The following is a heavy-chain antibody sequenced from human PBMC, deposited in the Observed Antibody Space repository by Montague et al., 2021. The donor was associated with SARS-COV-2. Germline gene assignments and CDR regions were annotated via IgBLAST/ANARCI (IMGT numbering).Heavy chain of an antibody. V-gene: IGHV4-59*11. CDR3: ARAQNTCFIANCVNYFEV. J-gene: IGHJ4*02. CDR2: VHYTGST. D-gene: IGHD1-1*01. Sequence: SETLSLTCTVSAGSISSHYWSWIRQSPGKGLEWIGYVHYTGSTEYNPSLKPRVTLSLDTPRNHFSLKLRSVTAADTAVYYCARAQNTCFIANCVNYFEVWGQGALVTVSS. CDR1: AGSISSHY.